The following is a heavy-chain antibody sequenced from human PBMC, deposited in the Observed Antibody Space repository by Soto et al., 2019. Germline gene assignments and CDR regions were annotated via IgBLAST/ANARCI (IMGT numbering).Heavy chain of an antibody. CDR3: ARAQMYSGAYHDS. V-gene: IGHV1-18*04. J-gene: IGHJ4*02. D-gene: IGHD1-26*01. CDR2: ITPYNGNA. Sequence: QVPLLQSGAEVENPGASVKVSCKASGYTFTNFGINWVRQAPGQGLEWMGWITPYNGNADYAQRHQGRLTITTDTSTSTAYMELRSLRSDDTAVYYCARAQMYSGAYHDSWGQGDLVTVSS. CDR1: GYTFTNFG.